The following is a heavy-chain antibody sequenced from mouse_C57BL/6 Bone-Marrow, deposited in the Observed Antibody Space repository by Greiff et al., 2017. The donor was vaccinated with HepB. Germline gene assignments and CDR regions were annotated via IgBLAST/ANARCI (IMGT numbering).Heavy chain of an antibody. CDR3: ARGGFYGNHGYFDY. CDR1: GYAFSSYW. V-gene: IGHV1-80*01. Sequence: QVQLQQSGAELVKPGASVKISCKASGYAFSSYWMNWVKQRPGKGLEWIGQIYTGDGDTNYNGKFKGKATLTADKSSSTAYMQLSSLTSEDSAVYFCARGGFYGNHGYFDYWVQGTTLTVSS. D-gene: IGHD2-1*01. J-gene: IGHJ2*01. CDR2: IYTGDGDT.